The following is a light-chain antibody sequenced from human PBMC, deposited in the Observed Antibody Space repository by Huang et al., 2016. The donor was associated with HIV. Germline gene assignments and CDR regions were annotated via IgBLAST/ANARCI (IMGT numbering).Light chain of an antibody. Sequence: DIQMTQSPSSLSASVGDRVTITCRTSQRISSYLHWFQQKPGKAPKLLIHSTSSLKGGDSTRFGGGGSGTHFTLTINSLQPEVSATYYCQQTNSTPNTFGQGTKLEIK. CDR1: QRISSY. CDR2: STS. V-gene: IGKV1-39*01. CDR3: QQTNSTPNT. J-gene: IGKJ2*01.